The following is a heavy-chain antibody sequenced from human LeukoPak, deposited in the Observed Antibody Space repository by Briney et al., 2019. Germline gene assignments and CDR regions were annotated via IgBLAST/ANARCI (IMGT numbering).Heavy chain of an antibody. CDR3: AKDGLTGTPDRRAFDI. Sequence: GGSLRLSCAASGFTFSSYGMHWVRQAPGKGLEWVAFIRYDGSNKYYADSVKGRFTISRDNSKNTLYLQMNSLRAEDTAVYYCAKDGLTGTPDRRAFDIWGQGTMVTVSS. J-gene: IGHJ3*02. V-gene: IGHV3-30*02. CDR1: GFTFSSYG. CDR2: IRYDGSNK. D-gene: IGHD1-7*01.